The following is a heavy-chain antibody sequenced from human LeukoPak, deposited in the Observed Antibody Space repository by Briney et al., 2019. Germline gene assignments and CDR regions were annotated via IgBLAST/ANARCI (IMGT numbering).Heavy chain of an antibody. CDR3: TKEAHEVKWCSRTSCYPQLGFDS. D-gene: IGHD2-2*01. CDR2: MNPDSGKT. V-gene: IGHV1-8*01. J-gene: IGHJ5*01. CDR1: GYSFTNYD. Sequence: ASVKVSCKASGYSFTNYDINWVRQATGQGLEWMGWMNPDSGKTGYAQKFQGRVTMTRNTSISTAYMELNSLRPEDTAMYYCTKEAHEVKWCSRTSCYPQLGFDSWGQGTLVTVSS.